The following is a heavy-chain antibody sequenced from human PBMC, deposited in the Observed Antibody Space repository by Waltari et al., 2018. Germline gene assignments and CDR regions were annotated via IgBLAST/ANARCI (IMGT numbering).Heavy chain of an antibody. Sequence: QVQLVQSGAEVKKPGASVKVSCKVSGYTLTELSMHWVRQAPGQGLEWMGGFDPEDGETIYAQKFQGRVTMTEDTSTDTAYMELSSLRSEDTAVYYCATSGRIVGATRGRAGFDYWGQGTLVTVSS. CDR2: FDPEDGET. D-gene: IGHD1-26*01. V-gene: IGHV1-24*01. CDR3: ATSGRIVGATRGRAGFDY. J-gene: IGHJ4*02. CDR1: GYTLTELS.